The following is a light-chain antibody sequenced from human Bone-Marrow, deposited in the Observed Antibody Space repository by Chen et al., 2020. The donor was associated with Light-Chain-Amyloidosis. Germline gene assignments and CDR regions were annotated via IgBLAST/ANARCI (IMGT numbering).Light chain of an antibody. CDR1: QSVSNY. CDR2: DAS. CDR3: QQRVNWRT. J-gene: IGKJ4*01. V-gene: IGKV3-11*01. Sequence: EIVLTQSPATLSLSPGARATLSCRASQSVSNYLAWYQQKPGQAPRLLIYDASKRATGIPARFSGSGSGTDFTLTISSLGPGDFAVYYCQQRVNWRTFGGGTKVEFK.